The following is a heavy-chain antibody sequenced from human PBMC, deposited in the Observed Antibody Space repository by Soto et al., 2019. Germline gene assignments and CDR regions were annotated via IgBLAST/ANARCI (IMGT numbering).Heavy chain of an antibody. Sequence: EVQLVESGGDLVQPGRSLRLSCTASGFTFDEYAMHWVRQVPGKGLEWVSVITWNSGGIDYADSVKGRFTTSRDNAKNTLYLQMNSLRTEDTAFYYCAKDYYPLAAPNYSDLDVWGQGTTVTVS. CDR3: AKDYYPLAAPNYSDLDV. D-gene: IGHD6-13*01. CDR2: ITWNSGGI. J-gene: IGHJ6*02. CDR1: GFTFDEYA. V-gene: IGHV3-9*01.